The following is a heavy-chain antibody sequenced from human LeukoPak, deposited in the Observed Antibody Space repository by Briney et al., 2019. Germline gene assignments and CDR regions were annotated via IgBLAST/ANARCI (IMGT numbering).Heavy chain of an antibody. CDR2: INPSGGST. Sequence: ASVKVSCKASGYTFTSYYMHWVRQAPRQGLEWMGIINPSGGSTSYAQKFQGRVTMTRDTSKNQFSLKLSSVTAADTAVYYCAREPMYVGKDGYSPYWYFDLWGRGTLVTVSS. D-gene: IGHD5-24*01. J-gene: IGHJ2*01. CDR3: AREPMYVGKDGYSPYWYFDL. CDR1: GYTFTSYY. V-gene: IGHV1-46*01.